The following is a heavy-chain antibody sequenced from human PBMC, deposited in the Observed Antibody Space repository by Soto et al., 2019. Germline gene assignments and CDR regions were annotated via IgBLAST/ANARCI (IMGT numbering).Heavy chain of an antibody. CDR2: INHSGST. J-gene: IGHJ4*02. D-gene: IGHD6-13*01. CDR3: ARGPNLPRQQLGYLFDY. Sequence: QVQLQQWGAGLLKPSETLSLTCAVYGGSFSGYYWSWIRQPPGKGLEWIGEINHSGSTNYNPSLMSRVTISVDTSKNQFSLKLSSVTAADTAVYYCARGPNLPRQQLGYLFDYWGQGTLVTVSS. CDR1: GGSFSGYY. V-gene: IGHV4-34*01.